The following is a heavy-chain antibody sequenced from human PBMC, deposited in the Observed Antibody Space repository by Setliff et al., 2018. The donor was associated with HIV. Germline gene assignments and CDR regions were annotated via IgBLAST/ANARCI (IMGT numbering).Heavy chain of an antibody. CDR3: AARKLSAAAFDD. CDR1: GGSFSGYY. V-gene: IGHV4-59*08. Sequence: PSETLSLTCAVYGGSFSGYYWSWIRQPPGKGLEWIGYIYKSGSTNYSPSLKSRVTISPGTSKNQFSLKLTSVTAADTAVYYCAARKLSAAAFDDWGQGTLVTVSS. CDR2: IYKSGST. J-gene: IGHJ4*02. D-gene: IGHD6-13*01.